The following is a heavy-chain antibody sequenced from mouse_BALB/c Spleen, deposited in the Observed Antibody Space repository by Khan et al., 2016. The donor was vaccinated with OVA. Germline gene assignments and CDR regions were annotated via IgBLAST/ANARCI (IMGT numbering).Heavy chain of an antibody. Sequence: VQLQQSGAELVKSGATVKLSCTASGLNIQDTYMHWLKQCPEQGLEWIGRIDPPNGHTKYDTTLPGKATITADTSYNTASLQLSSWTSEDTSVYYCARIARKWGQGTTLTVSS. J-gene: IGHJ2*01. CDR1: GLNIQDTY. CDR2: IDPPNGHT. V-gene: IGHV14-3*02. CDR3: ARIARK. D-gene: IGHD6-1*01.